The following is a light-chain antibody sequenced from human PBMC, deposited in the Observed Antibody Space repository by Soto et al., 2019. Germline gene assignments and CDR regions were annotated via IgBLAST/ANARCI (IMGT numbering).Light chain of an antibody. CDR3: QQSYSTPYT. Sequence: DMQMTQSPSSLSASVGDRVTITCRASQSISSYLNWYQQKPGKAPKLLISAASSLRSGVLSRFSGSGSWTDFTLTISSLQPEDFATYYCQQSYSTPYTFGQGTKLEIK. J-gene: IGKJ2*01. CDR2: AAS. CDR1: QSISSY. V-gene: IGKV1-39*01.